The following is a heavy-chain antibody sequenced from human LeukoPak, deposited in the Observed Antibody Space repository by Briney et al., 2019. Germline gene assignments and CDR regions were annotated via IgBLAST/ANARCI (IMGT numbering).Heavy chain of an antibody. J-gene: IGHJ4*02. V-gene: IGHV6-1*01. CDR2: TYYRSKWYD. D-gene: IGHD3-10*01. Sequence: SQTLSLTCAISGDSVSSNSAGWNWIRQSPSRGLEWLGRTYYRSKWYDDYAESVRSRITINPDTSKNQFSLQLNSMTPEDTAVYYCARDRGFDFDYWGQGTLVTVSS. CDR1: GDSVSSNSAG. CDR3: ARDRGFDFDY.